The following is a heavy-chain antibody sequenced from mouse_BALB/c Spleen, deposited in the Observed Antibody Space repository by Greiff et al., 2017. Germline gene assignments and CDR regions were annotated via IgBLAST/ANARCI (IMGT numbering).Heavy chain of an antibody. CDR1: GFNIKDTY. CDR3: ARNYKYYGGFDY. V-gene: IGHV14-3*02. D-gene: IGHD2-14*01. J-gene: IGHJ2*01. Sequence: EVQLQQSGAELVKPGASVKLSCTASGFNIKDTYMHWVKQRPEQGLVWIGRIDPANGNTKYDPKFQGKATITADTSSNTAYLQLSSLTSEDTAVCYCARNYKYYGGFDYWGQGTTLTVSS. CDR2: IDPANGNT.